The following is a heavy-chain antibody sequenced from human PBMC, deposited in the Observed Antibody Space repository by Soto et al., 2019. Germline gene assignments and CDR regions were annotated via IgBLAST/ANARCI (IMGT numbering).Heavy chain of an antibody. D-gene: IGHD2-21*01. CDR1: GFTFSSYW. J-gene: IGHJ4*02. CDR3: ARRAEGGHDGGFCG. CDR2: INSDGSST. V-gene: IGHV3-74*01. Sequence: EVQLVESGGGLVQPGGSLRLSCAASGFTFSSYWMHWVRQAPGKGLVWVSRINSDGSSTSCADSVKGRFTISRDNAKNTLYLKMNSLRAEDTAGYYCARRAEGGHDGGFCGWGQGTLVTVSS.